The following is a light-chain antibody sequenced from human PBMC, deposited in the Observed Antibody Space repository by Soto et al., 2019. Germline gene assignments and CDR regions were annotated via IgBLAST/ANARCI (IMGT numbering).Light chain of an antibody. CDR2: GAS. V-gene: IGKV3-20*01. CDR1: QSVRSSH. Sequence: EIVLTHSQGTLSLSPCERATLSCSASQSVRSSHLAWYQQKPGQAPRLLIYGASSRATGIPDRFSGSGSGTDFTLTISRLEPEDFAVYSCQQYSSSPATFGQGTKVDIK. CDR3: QQYSSSPAT. J-gene: IGKJ1*01.